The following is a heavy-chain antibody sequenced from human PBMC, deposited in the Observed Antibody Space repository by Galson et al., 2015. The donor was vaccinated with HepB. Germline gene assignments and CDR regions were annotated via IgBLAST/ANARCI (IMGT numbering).Heavy chain of an antibody. V-gene: IGHV7-4-1*01. CDR2: INSNTGNP. J-gene: IGHJ6*02. D-gene: IGHD3-3*01. Sequence: SVKVSCKASGYTFTSYAMNWVRQAPGQGLEWMGWINSNTGNPTYAQGFTGRFVFSLDTSVSTAYLQICSLKAEDTAVYYCARDLSFNDFWSGYPLYYYYYGMDVWGQGTTVTVSS. CDR3: ARDLSFNDFWSGYPLYYYYYGMDV. CDR1: GYTFTSYA.